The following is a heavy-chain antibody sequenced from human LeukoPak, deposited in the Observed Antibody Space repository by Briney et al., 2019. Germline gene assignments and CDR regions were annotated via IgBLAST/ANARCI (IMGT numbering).Heavy chain of an antibody. D-gene: IGHD3-9*01. J-gene: IGHJ4*02. CDR1: GGSISSYY. V-gene: IGHV3-9*01. CDR2: ISWNSGSI. CDR3: AKDKIEFYDILTGLIDY. Sequence: LSLTCTVSGGSISSYYWSWIRQPPGKGLEWVSGISWNSGSIGYADSVKGRFTISRDNAKNSLYLQMNSLRAEDTALYYCAKDKIEFYDILTGLIDYWGQGTLVTVSS.